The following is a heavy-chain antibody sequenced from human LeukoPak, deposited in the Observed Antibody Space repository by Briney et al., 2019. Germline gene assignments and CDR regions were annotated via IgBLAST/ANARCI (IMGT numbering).Heavy chain of an antibody. J-gene: IGHJ3*02. V-gene: IGHV4-38-2*02. CDR1: GYSISSGYY. CDR3: ARDLLYCSGGSCQDAFDI. Sequence: SETLSLTCTVSGYSISSGYYWGWIRQPPGKGPEWIGSIYHSGSTYYNPSLKSRVTISVDTSKNQFSLKLSSVTAADTAVYYCARDLLYCSGGSCQDAFDIWGQGTMVTVSS. CDR2: IYHSGST. D-gene: IGHD2-15*01.